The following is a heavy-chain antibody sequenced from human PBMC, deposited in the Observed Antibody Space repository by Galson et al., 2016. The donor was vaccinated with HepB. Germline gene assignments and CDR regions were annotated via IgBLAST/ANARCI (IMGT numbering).Heavy chain of an antibody. CDR2: ITGSGTVL. V-gene: IGHV3-11*01. CDR1: GFTFGDSY. D-gene: IGHD3-3*01. CDR3: ARGHYEV. Sequence: LRLSCAASGFTFGDSYMSWIRQAPGKGLEWISCITGSGTVLFYADSVKGRFTISGDNARNSLYLHLNSLRAEDTAVYYCARGHYEVWGQGTLVTVSS. J-gene: IGHJ4*02.